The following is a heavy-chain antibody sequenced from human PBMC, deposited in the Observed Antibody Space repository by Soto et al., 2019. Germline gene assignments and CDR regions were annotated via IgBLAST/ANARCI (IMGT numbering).Heavy chain of an antibody. D-gene: IGHD3-22*01. J-gene: IGHJ5*02. V-gene: IGHV1-69*06. CDR1: GGTFSSYA. CDR2: IIPIFGTA. Sequence: SVKVSCKASGGTFSSYAISWVRQAPGQGLEWMGGIIPIFGTANYAQKFQGRVTITADKSTSTAYMELSSLRSEDTAMHYCASSLPNYYDSSGYPDNWFDPWGQGTLVTVS. CDR3: ASSLPNYYDSSGYPDNWFDP.